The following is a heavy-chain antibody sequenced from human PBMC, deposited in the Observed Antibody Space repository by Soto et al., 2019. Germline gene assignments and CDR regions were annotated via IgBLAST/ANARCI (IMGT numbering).Heavy chain of an antibody. Sequence: NPSETLSLTCTVSGGSISRYYWSWIRQPPGKGLEWIGYIYYSGSTNYNPSLKSRVTISVDTSKNQFSLKLSSVTAADTAVYYCARGETFLWFGEKVYYGMDVCGQXSTVTVSS. CDR1: GGSISRYY. V-gene: IGHV4-59*01. CDR3: ARGETFLWFGEKVYYGMDV. D-gene: IGHD3-10*01. J-gene: IGHJ6*02. CDR2: IYYSGST.